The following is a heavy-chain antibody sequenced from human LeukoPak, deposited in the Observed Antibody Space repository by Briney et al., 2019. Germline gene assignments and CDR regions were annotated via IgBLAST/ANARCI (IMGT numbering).Heavy chain of an antibody. CDR3: ARHGVTSSGYYWD. D-gene: IGHD3-22*01. CDR1: GGSISSYY. CDR2: IYSGGST. Sequence: SETLSLTCTVSGGSISSYYWSWIRQPPGKGLEWIGSIYSGGSTYHNPSLKSRVTISVDTSKNQVSLKLSSVTAADTAVYYCARHGVTSSGYYWDWGQGTLVTVSS. J-gene: IGHJ4*02. V-gene: IGHV4-39*01.